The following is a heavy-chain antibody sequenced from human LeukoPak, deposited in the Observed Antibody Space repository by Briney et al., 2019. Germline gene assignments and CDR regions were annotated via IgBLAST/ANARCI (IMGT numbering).Heavy chain of an antibody. CDR3: AKDGGAERIGARYYYMDV. CDR1: GFTFSSYS. D-gene: IGHD5-12*01. J-gene: IGHJ6*03. V-gene: IGHV3-48*04. Sequence: PGGSLRLSCAVSGFTFSSYSMNWVRQAPGKGLEWVSYISSSSSTIYYADSVKGRFTISRDNAKNSLYLQMNSLRAEDTAMYYCAKDGGAERIGARYYYMDVWGKGTTVTVSS. CDR2: ISSSSSTI.